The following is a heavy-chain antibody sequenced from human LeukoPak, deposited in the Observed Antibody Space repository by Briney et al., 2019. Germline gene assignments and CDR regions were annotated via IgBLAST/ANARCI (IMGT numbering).Heavy chain of an antibody. J-gene: IGHJ2*01. CDR2: ISWNGDSI. V-gene: IGHV3-9*01. CDR3: AKVVVGATSWYFDL. Sequence: PAGSLRLSCAASGFTFDDYPMHWVRQAPGKGLEWVSGISWNGDSIGYADSVKGRFTISRDNAKNSLYLQLNRVRPEDTALYFCAKVVVGATSWYFDLWGRGTLVTASS. D-gene: IGHD1-26*01. CDR1: GFTFDDYP.